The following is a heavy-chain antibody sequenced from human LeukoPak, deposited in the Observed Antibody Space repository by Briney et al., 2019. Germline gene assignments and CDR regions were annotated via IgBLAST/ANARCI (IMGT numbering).Heavy chain of an antibody. CDR3: ARPDDSESFYRANHY. J-gene: IGHJ4*02. CDR1: GCSFNSYP. CDR2: ISNDGNNK. Sequence: GRSLRLSCAASGCSFNSYPMHWVRQAPGKGLEWVAVISNDGNNKYYADSVKGRFTISRDNSNNTLSLQMNGLRVEDTAVYYCARPDDSESFYRANHYWGRGTLVTVS. V-gene: IGHV3-30*04. D-gene: IGHD3-10*01.